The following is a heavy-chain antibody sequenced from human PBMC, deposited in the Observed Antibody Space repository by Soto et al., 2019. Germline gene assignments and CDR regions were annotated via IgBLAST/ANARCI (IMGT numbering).Heavy chain of an antibody. Sequence: QVQLVESGGGVVQPGRSLRLSCAASGFTFSSYGMHWVRQAPGKGLEWVAVISYDGSNKYYADSVKGRFTISRDNSNNTLYLQMNSLRAEDTAVYYRAKCPYSSGWPRFDYWGQGTLVTVSS. D-gene: IGHD6-19*01. CDR1: GFTFSSYG. CDR2: ISYDGSNK. V-gene: IGHV3-30*18. J-gene: IGHJ4*02. CDR3: AKCPYSSGWPRFDY.